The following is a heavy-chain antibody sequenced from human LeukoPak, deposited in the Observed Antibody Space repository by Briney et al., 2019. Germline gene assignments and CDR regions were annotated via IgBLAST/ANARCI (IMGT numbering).Heavy chain of an antibody. J-gene: IGHJ4*02. V-gene: IGHV4-39*07. CDR2: IYYSGST. D-gene: IGHD6-19*01. CDR1: GGSISSSSYY. Sequence: SETLSLTCTVSGGSISSSSYYWGWIRQPPGKGLKWIGSIYYSGSTYYNPSLKSRVTISVDTSKNQFSLKLSSVTAADTAVYYCARLLRDRWYSSGWYDAYFDYWGQGTLVTVSS. CDR3: ARLLRDRWYSSGWYDAYFDY.